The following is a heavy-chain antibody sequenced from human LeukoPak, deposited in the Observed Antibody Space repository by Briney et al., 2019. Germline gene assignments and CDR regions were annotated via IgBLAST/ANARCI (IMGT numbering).Heavy chain of an antibody. J-gene: IGHJ4*02. Sequence: GGSLRLSCAASGFTFSSYWMSWVRQAPGKGLEWVANIKQDGSEKYYVDSVKGRFTISRDNAKNSLYLQMNSLRAEDTAVYYCARRYFDWLRDDLHYFDYWGQGTLVTVSS. D-gene: IGHD3-9*01. V-gene: IGHV3-7*01. CDR3: ARRYFDWLRDDLHYFDY. CDR2: IKQDGSEK. CDR1: GFTFSSYW.